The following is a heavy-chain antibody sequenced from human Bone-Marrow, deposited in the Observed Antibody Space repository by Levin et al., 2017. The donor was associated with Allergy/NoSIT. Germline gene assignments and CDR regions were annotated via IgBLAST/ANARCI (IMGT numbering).Heavy chain of an antibody. V-gene: IGHV1-2*02. D-gene: IGHD4-17*01. CDR3: ARLTAERTVSDS. Sequence: ASVKVSCKASGYVFTERYIHWVRQAPGHGLEWMGWIDPGSGDKRYSHHFEGRVTLTRDTAISTAYIVLNRLTFDDTDVYFVARLTAERTVSDSWGQGALVTVSS. CDR1: GYVFTERY. CDR2: IDPGSGDK. J-gene: IGHJ4*02.